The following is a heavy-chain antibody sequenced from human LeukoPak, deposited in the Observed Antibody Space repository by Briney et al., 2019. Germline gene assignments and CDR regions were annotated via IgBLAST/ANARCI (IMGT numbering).Heavy chain of an antibody. V-gene: IGHV3-23*01. Sequence: GGSLRLSRAASGFTFSSYSMTWVRQIPGKRLESVSVISASGGTTDYADSLRGRFTTSRDNSETTLYLQMISLRVEDTAIYYCAKCSLSCYRGSFDIWGQGTTVTVSS. D-gene: IGHD2-2*02. CDR1: GFTFSSYS. J-gene: IGHJ3*02. CDR2: ISASGGTT. CDR3: AKCSLSCYRGSFDI.